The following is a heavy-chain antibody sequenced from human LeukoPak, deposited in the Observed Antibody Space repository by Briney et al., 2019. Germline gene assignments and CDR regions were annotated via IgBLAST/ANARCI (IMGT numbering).Heavy chain of an antibody. Sequence: AASVKVSCKASGGTFSSYASSWVRQAPGQGLEWMGRIIPIFGTANYAQKFQGRVTITTDESTSTAYMELSSLRSEDTAVYYCASRANYGDYGLDYWGQGTLVTVSS. CDR1: GGTFSSYA. V-gene: IGHV1-69*05. J-gene: IGHJ4*02. D-gene: IGHD4-17*01. CDR2: IIPIFGTA. CDR3: ASRANYGDYGLDY.